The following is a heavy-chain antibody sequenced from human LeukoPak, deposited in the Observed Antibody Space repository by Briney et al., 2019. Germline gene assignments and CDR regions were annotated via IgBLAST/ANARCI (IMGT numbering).Heavy chain of an antibody. CDR2: ISGSGGST. Sequence: PGGSLRLSCAASGFTFSSYAMSWVRQAPGKGLEWVSAISGSGGSTYYADSVKGRFTISRDNAKNSLYLQMNSLRAEDTAVYYCATERYSSGWYFIGYWGQGILVTVSS. CDR3: ATERYSSGWYFIGY. CDR1: GFTFSSYA. D-gene: IGHD6-19*01. V-gene: IGHV3-23*01. J-gene: IGHJ4*02.